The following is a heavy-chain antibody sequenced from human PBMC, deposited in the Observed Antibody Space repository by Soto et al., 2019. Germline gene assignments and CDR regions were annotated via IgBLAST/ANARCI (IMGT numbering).Heavy chain of an antibody. CDR2: IYYRANP. D-gene: IGHD5-12*01. CDR3: ARLYGDGYDYVDY. CDR1: GWSINTYY. J-gene: IGHJ4*02. V-gene: IGHV4-59*08. Sequence: QVQLQESGPGLVKPSETLSLTCTVSGWSINTYYWSWIRQPPGKGLEWIGYIYYRANPNYNPSLKSRVTISQDTSKNQFSLKLSSVTAADTAVYYCARLYGDGYDYVDYWGQGTLVTVSS.